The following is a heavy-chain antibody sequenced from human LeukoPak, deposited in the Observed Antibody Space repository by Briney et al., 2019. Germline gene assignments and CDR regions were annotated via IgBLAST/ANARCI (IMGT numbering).Heavy chain of an antibody. Sequence: GRSLRLSCAASGFTFSSYAMHWVRQAPGKGLEWVAVISYDGSNKYYADSVKGRFTISRDNSKNTLYLQMNSLRAEDTAVYYCAKDREGSSSAPHPGDYWGQGTLVTVSS. V-gene: IGHV3-30*04. CDR1: GFTFSSYA. D-gene: IGHD6-13*01. J-gene: IGHJ4*02. CDR2: ISYDGSNK. CDR3: AKDREGSSSAPHPGDY.